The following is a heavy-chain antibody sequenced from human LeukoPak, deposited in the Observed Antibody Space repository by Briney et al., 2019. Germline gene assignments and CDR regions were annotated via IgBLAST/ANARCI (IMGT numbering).Heavy chain of an antibody. CDR2: INWNGGST. Sequence: PGGSLRLSCAASGFTFSSYGMSWVRQAPGKGLEWVSGINWNGGSTGYADSVKGRFTISRDNAKNSLYLQMNSLRAEDTALYYCARDYSSSWYDYYYYYMDVWGKGTTVTVSS. CDR3: ARDYSSSWYDYYYYYMDV. V-gene: IGHV3-20*04. D-gene: IGHD6-13*01. J-gene: IGHJ6*03. CDR1: GFTFSSYG.